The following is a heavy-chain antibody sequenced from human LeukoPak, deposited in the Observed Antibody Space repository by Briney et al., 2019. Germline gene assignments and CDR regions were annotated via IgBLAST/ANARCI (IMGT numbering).Heavy chain of an antibody. CDR1: GYSFTSYD. CDR2: MNPNGGNT. CDR3: ARGDY. Sequence: ASVKVSCKASGYSFTSYDINWVRQATGQGLEWVGSMNPNGGNTDYAQKLRGRITMTRSTSISTAYMELSSLRSEDTAVYYCARGDYWGQGTLVTVSS. V-gene: IGHV1-8*01. J-gene: IGHJ4*02.